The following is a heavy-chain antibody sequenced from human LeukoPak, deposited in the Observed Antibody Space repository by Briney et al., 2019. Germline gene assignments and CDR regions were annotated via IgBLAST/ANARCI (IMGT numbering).Heavy chain of an antibody. CDR1: GGSFSGYY. CDR2: INRSGST. Sequence: SETLSLTCAVYGGSFSGYYWSWIRQPPGKGLEWIGEINRSGSTDYNPSLKSRVTISVDTSKNQFSLKLRSVTPADTAVYYCARGYGSGSYYTYWGQGTLVTVSS. V-gene: IGHV4-34*01. D-gene: IGHD3-10*01. J-gene: IGHJ4*02. CDR3: ARGYGSGSYYTY.